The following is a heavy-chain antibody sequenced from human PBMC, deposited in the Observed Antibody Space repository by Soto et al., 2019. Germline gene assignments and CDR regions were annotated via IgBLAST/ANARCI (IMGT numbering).Heavy chain of an antibody. D-gene: IGHD5-12*01. J-gene: IGHJ3*02. CDR1: GGSISSVGYY. CDR2: IYYSGST. Sequence: PSELLSLTSTVSGGSISSVGYYWSWIRQHPGKGLEWIGYIYYSGSTYYNPSLKSRVTISVDTSKNQFSLKLSSVTAADTAVYYCARDARRDGYNGAFDIWGQGTMVTVS. CDR3: ARDARRDGYNGAFDI. V-gene: IGHV4-31*03.